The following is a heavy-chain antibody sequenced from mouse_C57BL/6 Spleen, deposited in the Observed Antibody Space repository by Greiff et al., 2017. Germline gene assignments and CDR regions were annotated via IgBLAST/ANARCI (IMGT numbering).Heavy chain of an antibody. CDR1: GFTFSSYA. CDR3: AGDSNQAWFAY. J-gene: IGHJ3*01. CDR2: ISDGGSYT. V-gene: IGHV5-4*01. D-gene: IGHD2-5*01. Sequence: EVHLVESGGGLVKPGGSLKLSCAASGFTFSSYAMSWVRQTPEKRLEWVATISDGGSYTYYPDNVKGRFTISRDNAKNNLYLQMSHLKSEDTAMYYCAGDSNQAWFAYWGQGTLVTVSA.